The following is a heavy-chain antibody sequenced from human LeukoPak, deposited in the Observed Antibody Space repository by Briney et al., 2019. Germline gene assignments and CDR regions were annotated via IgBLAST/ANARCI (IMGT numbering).Heavy chain of an antibody. Sequence: PGGSLRLSCTVSGFTFGDYAMSWVRQAPGKGLERVGFIRSKAYGGTTEYAASVKGRFTISRDDSKSIAYLQMNSLKTEDTAVYYCARNRGYSYGYVDYWGQGTLVTVSS. V-gene: IGHV3-49*04. CDR3: ARNRGYSYGYVDY. J-gene: IGHJ4*02. CDR2: IRSKAYGGTT. CDR1: GFTFGDYA. D-gene: IGHD5-18*01.